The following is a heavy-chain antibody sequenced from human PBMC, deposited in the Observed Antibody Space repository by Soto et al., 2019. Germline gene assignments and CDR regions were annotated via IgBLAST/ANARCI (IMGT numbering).Heavy chain of an antibody. Sequence: GGSLRLSCAASGFTFSSYSMNWVRQAPGKGLEWVSSISSSSSYIYYADSVKGRFTISRDNAKNSLYLQMNSLRAEDTAVYYCARWADRDEVATTDAFDIWGQGTMVTVSS. J-gene: IGHJ3*02. CDR1: GFTFSSYS. V-gene: IGHV3-21*01. CDR2: ISSSSSYI. CDR3: ARWADRDEVATTDAFDI. D-gene: IGHD5-12*01.